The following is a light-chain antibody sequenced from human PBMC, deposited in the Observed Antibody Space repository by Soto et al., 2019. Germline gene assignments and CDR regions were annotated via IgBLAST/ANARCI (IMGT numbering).Light chain of an antibody. J-gene: IGLJ1*01. CDR1: SSDVGGYNY. CDR3: SSYTSSTAYI. V-gene: IGLV2-14*03. CDR2: HVT. Sequence: QSVLTQPASVSGSPGQSITISCTGTSSDVGGYNYVSWYQQHPGDAPKLMIYHVTNRPSGVSNRFSGPKSGNTASLTISGLQAEDEADYYCSSYTSSTAYIFGTGTKVTVL.